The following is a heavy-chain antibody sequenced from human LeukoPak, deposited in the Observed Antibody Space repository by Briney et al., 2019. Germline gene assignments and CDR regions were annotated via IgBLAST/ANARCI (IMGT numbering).Heavy chain of an antibody. D-gene: IGHD2-15*01. V-gene: IGHV1-2*04. J-gene: IGHJ4*02. Sequence: ASVKVSCKASGYTFTSNYMHWVRQAPGQGLEWMGWINPNSGGTNYAQKFQGWVTMTRDTSISTAYMELSRLRSDDTAVYYCARAYCSGGSCYDREFDYWGQGTLVTVSS. CDR3: ARAYCSGGSCYDREFDY. CDR2: INPNSGGT. CDR1: GYTFTSNY.